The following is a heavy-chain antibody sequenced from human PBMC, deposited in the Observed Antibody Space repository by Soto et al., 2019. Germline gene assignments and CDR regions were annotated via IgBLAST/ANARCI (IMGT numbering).Heavy chain of an antibody. CDR2: IYNSGGT. V-gene: IGHV4-61*01. D-gene: IGHD6-19*01. CDR3: ARAPTSAAVAGSGYYFGLDV. Sequence: SETLSLTFTVSGDPGSSGSFYWTWIRQPPWKALEWIGYIYNSGGTNYNPSLKSRVTISEDTSKNQSSLKLKSVTAADTAVYYCARAPTSAAVAGSGYYFGLDVWRQGTTVTVSS. J-gene: IGHJ6*02. CDR1: GDPGSSGSFY.